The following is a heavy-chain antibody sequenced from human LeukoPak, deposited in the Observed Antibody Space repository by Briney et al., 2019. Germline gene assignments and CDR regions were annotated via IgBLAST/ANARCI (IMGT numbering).Heavy chain of an antibody. CDR3: AKGTSSWREFFY. D-gene: IGHD6-13*01. Sequence: PGGSLRLSCAASGFTFDDYAMHWVRQAPGKGLEWVSLITWDAGSIYYADSVKGRFTISRDNSKSSLYLQMNSLRAEDTALYYGAKGTSSWREFFYWWQGRLVTVSS. J-gene: IGHJ4*02. V-gene: IGHV3-43D*03. CDR2: ITWDAGSI. CDR1: GFTFDDYA.